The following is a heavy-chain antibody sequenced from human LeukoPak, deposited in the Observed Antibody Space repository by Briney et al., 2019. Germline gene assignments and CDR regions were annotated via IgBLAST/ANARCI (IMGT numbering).Heavy chain of an antibody. D-gene: IGHD5/OR15-5a*01. CDR1: GDTFSSHD. J-gene: IGHJ6*02. CDR3: ARDRGYGVGNGMDV. CDR2: MNPNNGNT. V-gene: IGHV1-8*01. Sequence: ASVKVSCKASGDTFSSHDINWVRQATGQGLEWMGWMNPNNGNTGYAQKFQGRVTMTRNTSISTAYMELSRLRSEDTAMYYCARDRGYGVGNGMDVWGQGTTVTVSS.